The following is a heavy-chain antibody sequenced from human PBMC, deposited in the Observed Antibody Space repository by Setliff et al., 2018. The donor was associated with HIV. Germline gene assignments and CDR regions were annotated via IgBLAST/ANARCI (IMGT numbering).Heavy chain of an antibody. CDR2: MRNKDYSYIT. CDR1: GFTFSDHY. J-gene: IGHJ1*01. D-gene: IGHD3-10*01. V-gene: IGHV3-72*01. Sequence: GGSLRLSCAASGFTFSDHYMDWVRQAPGKGLEWVGRMRNKDYSYITDYAASVKGRFTISRDDLKNSLFLQMNSLKTEDTAVYYCAQAQTSVSGSYYQYLQHWGQGTLVTVSS. CDR3: AQAQTSVSGSYYQYLQH.